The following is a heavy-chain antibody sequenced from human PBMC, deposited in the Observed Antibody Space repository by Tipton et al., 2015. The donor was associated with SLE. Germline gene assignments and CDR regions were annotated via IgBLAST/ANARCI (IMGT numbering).Heavy chain of an antibody. J-gene: IGHJ4*02. D-gene: IGHD3-10*01. V-gene: IGHV4-39*07. CDR2: MYYSGST. CDR3: ARVRGAFDY. CDR1: GGSISSYSYY. Sequence: LRLSCTVSGGSISSYSYYWGWIRQPPGKGLEWIGSMYYSGSTYYNPSLKSRVTISVDTSKNQFSLKLSSVTAADTAVYYCARVRGAFDYWGQGTLVTVSS.